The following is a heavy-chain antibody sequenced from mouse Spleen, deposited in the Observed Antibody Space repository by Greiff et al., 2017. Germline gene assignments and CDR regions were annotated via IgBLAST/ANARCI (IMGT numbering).Heavy chain of an antibody. CDR1: GYTFTSYG. V-gene: IGHV1-58*01. Sequence: EVQVVESGAELVRPGSSVKMSCKTSGYTFTSYGINWVKQRPGQGLEWIGYIYIGSGYTEYNEKFKGKATLTSDTSSSTAYMQLSSLTSEDSAIYFCARWGGLRGYAMDYWGQGTSVTVSS. J-gene: IGHJ4*01. D-gene: IGHD2-4*01. CDR2: IYIGSGYT. CDR3: ARWGGLRGYAMDY.